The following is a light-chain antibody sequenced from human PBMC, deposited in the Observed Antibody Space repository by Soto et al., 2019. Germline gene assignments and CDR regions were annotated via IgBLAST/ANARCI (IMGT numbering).Light chain of an antibody. CDR3: VQHNSYPRT. J-gene: IGKJ1*01. CDR1: QGIGGD. Sequence: DIQMTQSPSSLSASVGDRVTITCRASQGIGGDAGWYQQRAGKPPKRLLYATSTLQSGIPSRFSGGGFGTEFTLTISSLQPEDFATYYCVQHNSYPRTFGQGTRVEMK. CDR2: ATS. V-gene: IGKV1-17*01.